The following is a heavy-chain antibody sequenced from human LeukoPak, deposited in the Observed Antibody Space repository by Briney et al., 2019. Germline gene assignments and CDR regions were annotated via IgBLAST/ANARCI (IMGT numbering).Heavy chain of an antibody. D-gene: IGHD3-10*01. J-gene: IGHJ6*02. CDR3: ARSTPPGDYYSGMDV. V-gene: IGHV3-66*01. Sequence: GGSLRLSCAASGFTVSSNYMSWVRQAPGKGLEWVSVIYSGGSTYYADSVKGRFTISRDNSKSTLYLQMNSLRAEDTAVYYCARSTPPGDYYSGMDVWGQGTTVTVSS. CDR1: GFTVSSNY. CDR2: IYSGGST.